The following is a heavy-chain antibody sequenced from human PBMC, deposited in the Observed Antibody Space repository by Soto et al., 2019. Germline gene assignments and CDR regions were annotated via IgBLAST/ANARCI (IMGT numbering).Heavy chain of an antibody. J-gene: IGHJ6*02. CDR3: ARDAPYYDILTGYPMGYYYGMDV. CDR2: IYYSGST. CDR1: GGSISSGDYY. Sequence: PSETLSLTCTVSGGSISSGDYYWSWIRQPPGKGLEWIGYIYYSGSTYYNPSLKSRVTISVDTSKNQFSLKLSSVTAADTAVYYCARDAPYYDILTGYPMGYYYGMDVWGQGTTVTVSS. D-gene: IGHD3-9*01. V-gene: IGHV4-30-4*01.